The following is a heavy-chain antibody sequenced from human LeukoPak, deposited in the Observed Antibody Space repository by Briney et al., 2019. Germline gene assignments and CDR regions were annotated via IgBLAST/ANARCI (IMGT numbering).Heavy chain of an antibody. J-gene: IGHJ6*03. CDR3: ARGRRGVVAATAVASRYYYYMDV. CDR1: GGSYSGYY. V-gene: IGHV4-34*01. CDR2: INHSGST. D-gene: IGHD2-15*01. Sequence: PPETLSLTCAVYGGSYSGYYWSWIRQPPGKGLEWIGEINHSGSTNYNPYLKSRVTISVDTAKNQFSLKLSSVTAADAAVYYCARGRRGVVAATAVASRYYYYMDVWGKGTTVTVSS.